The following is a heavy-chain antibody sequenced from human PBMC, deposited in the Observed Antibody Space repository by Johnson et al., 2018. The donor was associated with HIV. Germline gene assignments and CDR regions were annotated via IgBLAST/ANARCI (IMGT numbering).Heavy chain of an antibody. Sequence: QVQLVESGGGVVQPGRSLRLSCAASRFTFSSYGMHWVRQAPGKGLEWVAVISYDGSNKYYADSLKGRFTISRDNSKNSLYLQMNSLRAEDTALYYCAKDLQSGATTHAFDIWGQGTMVTVSS. CDR3: AKDLQSGATTHAFDI. V-gene: IGHV3-30*18. D-gene: IGHD5-12*01. CDR1: RFTFSSYG. J-gene: IGHJ3*02. CDR2: ISYDGSNK.